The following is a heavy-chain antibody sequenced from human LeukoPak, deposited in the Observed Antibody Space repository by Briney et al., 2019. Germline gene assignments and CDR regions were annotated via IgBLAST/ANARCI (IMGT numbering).Heavy chain of an antibody. CDR2: ISSSSSYI. Sequence: KAGGSLRLSCAASGFTFSSYWMNWVRPAPGKGLEWVSSISSSSSYIYYADSVKGRFTISRDNAKNSLYLQMNSLRAEDTAVYYCARDLSPAVAGIGGAFDIWGQGTMVTVSS. CDR1: GFTFSSYW. CDR3: ARDLSPAVAGIGGAFDI. V-gene: IGHV3-21*01. D-gene: IGHD6-19*01. J-gene: IGHJ3*02.